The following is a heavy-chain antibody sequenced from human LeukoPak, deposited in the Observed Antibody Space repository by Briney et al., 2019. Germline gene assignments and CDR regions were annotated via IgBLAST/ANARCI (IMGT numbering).Heavy chain of an antibody. V-gene: IGHV3-7*01. J-gene: IGHJ4*02. CDR1: GFTFSNYW. CDR2: INQDGGEK. CDR3: ARDLYRIVVVPHYFDY. D-gene: IGHD3-22*01. Sequence: GGSLRLSCAASGFTFSNYWMTWVRQAPGKGLEWVANINQDGGEKYYVDSVKGRFTISRDNARNSLYLQMNSLRAEDTAVYYCARDLYRIVVVPHYFDYWGQGTLVTVSS.